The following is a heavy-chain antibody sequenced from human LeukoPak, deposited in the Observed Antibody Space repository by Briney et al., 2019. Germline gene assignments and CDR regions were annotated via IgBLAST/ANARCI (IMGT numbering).Heavy chain of an antibody. CDR2: INHSGST. Sequence: SETLSLTCAVYGGSFSDYYWSWIRQPPGKGLEWIGEINHSGSTNSNPSLKSRVTISIDTSKNQFSLKLSSVTAADTAVYYCARPTIALLAFDIWGQGTMVTVSS. D-gene: IGHD5-24*01. J-gene: IGHJ3*02. CDR1: GGSFSDYY. CDR3: ARPTIALLAFDI. V-gene: IGHV4-34*01.